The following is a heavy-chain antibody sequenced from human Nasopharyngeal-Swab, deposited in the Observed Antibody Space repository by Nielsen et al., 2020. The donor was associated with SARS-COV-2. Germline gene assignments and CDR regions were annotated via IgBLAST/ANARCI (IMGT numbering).Heavy chain of an antibody. CDR1: GFTFSSYG. CDR3: AKDWYRSSPGDLYYYYYGMDV. D-gene: IGHD6-6*01. J-gene: IGHJ6*02. V-gene: IGHV3-30*18. CDR2: ISYDGSNK. Sequence: GESLKISCAASGFTFSSYGMHWVRQAPDKGLEWVAVISYDGSNKYYADSVKGRFTISRDNSKNTLYLQMNSLRAEDTAVYYCAKDWYRSSPGDLYYYYYGMDVWGQGTTVTVSS.